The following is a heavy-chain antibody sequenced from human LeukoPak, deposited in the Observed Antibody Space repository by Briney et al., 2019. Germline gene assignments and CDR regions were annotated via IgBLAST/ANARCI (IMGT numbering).Heavy chain of an antibody. CDR3: AKGKRGYSYGFDP. V-gene: IGHV3-30*02. D-gene: IGHD5-18*01. Sequence: QTGGSLRLSCAASGFTFSSYGMHWVRQAPGKGLEWVAFIRYDGSNKYYADPVKGRFTISRDNSKNTLYLQMNSLSAEDTAVYYCAKGKRGYSYGFDPWGQGTLVTVSS. CDR2: IRYDGSNK. J-gene: IGHJ5*02. CDR1: GFTFSSYG.